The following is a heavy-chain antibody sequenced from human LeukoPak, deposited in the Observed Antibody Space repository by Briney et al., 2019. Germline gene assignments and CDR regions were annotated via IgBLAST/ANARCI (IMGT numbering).Heavy chain of an antibody. CDR1: GYTFTSYA. Sequence: ALVKVSCKASGYTFTSYAMHWVRQAPGQRLEWMGWINAGNGNTKYSQKFQGRVTITRDTSASTAYMELSSLRSEDTAVYYCARGVAGGEFDYWGQGTLVTVSS. CDR2: INAGNGNT. D-gene: IGHD6-19*01. V-gene: IGHV1-3*01. J-gene: IGHJ4*02. CDR3: ARGVAGGEFDY.